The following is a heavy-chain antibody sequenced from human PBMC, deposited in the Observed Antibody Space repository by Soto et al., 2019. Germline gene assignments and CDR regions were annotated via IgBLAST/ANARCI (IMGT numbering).Heavy chain of an antibody. CDR3: ADGGEWSFNFVY. V-gene: IGHV3-23*01. Sequence: EVQLLESGGGLVQPGGSLRLSCAASGFTFSTYAMSWVRQAPGTGLEWVAGISASGDNSYYADSVKGRFTISRDNSKGTLYLQMNNLRAEDTALYYCADGGEWSFNFVYWGQGTLVTVSS. CDR1: GFTFSTYA. J-gene: IGHJ4*02. D-gene: IGHD3-3*01. CDR2: ISASGDNS.